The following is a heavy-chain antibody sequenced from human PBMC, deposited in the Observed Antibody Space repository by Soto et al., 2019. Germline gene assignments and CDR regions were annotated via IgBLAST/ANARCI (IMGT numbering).Heavy chain of an antibody. Sequence: QVQLVESGGGVVQPGRSLRLSCAASGFTFSSYAMHWARQAPGKGLEWVAVISYDGSNKYYADSVKGRFTISRDNSENTLYLQMNSLRAEDTAVYYCARGGWYGKDAFDIWGQGTMVTVSS. V-gene: IGHV3-30-3*01. CDR1: GFTFSSYA. CDR3: ARGGWYGKDAFDI. CDR2: ISYDGSNK. J-gene: IGHJ3*02. D-gene: IGHD6-19*01.